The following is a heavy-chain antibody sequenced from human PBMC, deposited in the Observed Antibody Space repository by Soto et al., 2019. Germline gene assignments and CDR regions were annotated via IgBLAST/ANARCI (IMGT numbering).Heavy chain of an antibody. CDR1: GFTFSGSA. J-gene: IGHJ4*02. Sequence: GGSLRLSCAASGFTFSGSAMHWVRQASGKGLEWVGRIRSKANSYATAYAASVKGRFTLSRDDSKNTAYLQMNSLKTEDTAVYYCARVAHTELSSFWVDSWSEGTLVTVS. D-gene: IGHD3-3*01. CDR3: ARVAHTELSSFWVDS. CDR2: IRSKANSYAT. V-gene: IGHV3-73*01.